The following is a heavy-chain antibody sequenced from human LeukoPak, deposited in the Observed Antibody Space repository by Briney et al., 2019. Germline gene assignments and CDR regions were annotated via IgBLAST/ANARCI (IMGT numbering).Heavy chain of an antibody. CDR3: ARDPGIAVAGLGVDY. D-gene: IGHD6-19*01. V-gene: IGHV4-39*07. CDR1: GGSLSSYY. CDR2: IYYSGST. J-gene: IGHJ4*02. Sequence: SETPSLTCTVSGGSLSSYYWGWIRQPPGKGLEWIGSIYYSGSTYYNPSLKSRVTISVDTSKNQFSLKLSSVTAADTAVYYCARDPGIAVAGLGVDYWGQGTLVTVSS.